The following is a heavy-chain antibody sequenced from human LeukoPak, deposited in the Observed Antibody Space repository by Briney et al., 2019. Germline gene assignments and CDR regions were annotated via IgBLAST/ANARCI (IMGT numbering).Heavy chain of an antibody. J-gene: IGHJ4*02. CDR1: GFTFSSYA. Sequence: GGSLRLSCAASGFTFSSYAMHWVRQAPGKGLEWVAVISYDGSNKYYADSVKGRFTISRDNSKNTLYLQMNSLRAEDTAVYYCARTVDTAMAKLDYWGQGTLVTVSS. CDR3: ARTVDTAMAKLDY. D-gene: IGHD5-18*01. V-gene: IGHV3-30-3*01. CDR2: ISYDGSNK.